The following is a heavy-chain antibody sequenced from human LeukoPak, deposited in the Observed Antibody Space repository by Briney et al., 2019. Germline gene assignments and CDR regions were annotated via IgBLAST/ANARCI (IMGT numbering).Heavy chain of an antibody. V-gene: IGHV3-48*03. CDR3: ARDWGSSGWYNWFDP. CDR1: VTFNSYN. J-gene: IGHJ5*02. D-gene: IGHD6-19*01. Sequence: GGSLRLSCVASVTFNSYNMNWVRQAPGKGLEWVSYIGTSGTSIYYADSVKGRFITSRDNAKSSVFLQMNSLRAEDTAVYYCARDWGSSGWYNWFDPWGQGTLVTVSS. CDR2: IGTSGTSI.